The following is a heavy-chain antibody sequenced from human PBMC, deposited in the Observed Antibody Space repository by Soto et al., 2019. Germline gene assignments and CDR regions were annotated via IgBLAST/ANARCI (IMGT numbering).Heavy chain of an antibody. CDR3: ARGAMATIGGYFDY. Sequence: EVQLVESGGGLVQPGGSLRLSCAASGFTFSSYWMHWVRQAPGKGLVWVSRINSDGSSTSYADSVKGRFTISRDNAKNTLYLQMNSLRAEDTAVYYCARGAMATIGGYFDYWGQGTLVTVSS. V-gene: IGHV3-74*01. D-gene: IGHD5-12*01. J-gene: IGHJ4*02. CDR1: GFTFSSYW. CDR2: INSDGSST.